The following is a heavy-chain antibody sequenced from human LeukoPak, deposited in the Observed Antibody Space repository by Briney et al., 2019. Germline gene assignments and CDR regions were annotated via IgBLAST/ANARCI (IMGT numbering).Heavy chain of an antibody. CDR3: ARGSYYYDSSGYRDYWYFDL. J-gene: IGHJ2*01. CDR1: GFTFSSYS. D-gene: IGHD3-22*01. CDR2: ISSSSSTI. V-gene: IGHV3-48*01. Sequence: PVGSLRLSCAASGFTFSSYSMNWVRQAPGKGLEWVSYISSSSSTIYYADSVKGRFTISRDNAKNSLYLQMNRLRAEDTAVYYCARGSYYYDSSGYRDYWYFDLWGRGTLVTVSS.